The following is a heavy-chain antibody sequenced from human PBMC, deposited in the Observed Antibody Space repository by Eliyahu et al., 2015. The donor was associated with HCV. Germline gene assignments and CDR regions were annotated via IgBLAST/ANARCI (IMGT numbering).Heavy chain of an antibody. CDR2: INTDGSST. CDR3: ARDCPGGCLDY. J-gene: IGHJ4*02. D-gene: IGHD3-10*02. Sequence: EVQLVESGGGLVQPGGSLXLXCAASGXAFSNYXMHWIRXXPGKGLVWVSRINTDGSSTTXADSVKGRFTISRDNAKNTLYLEMNSLRTEDTAIYYCARDCPGGCLDYWGQGTLVTVSS. CDR1: GXAFSNYX. V-gene: IGHV3-74*01.